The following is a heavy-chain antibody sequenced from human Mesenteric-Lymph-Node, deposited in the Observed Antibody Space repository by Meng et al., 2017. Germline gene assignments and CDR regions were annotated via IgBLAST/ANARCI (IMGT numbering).Heavy chain of an antibody. CDR2: ILYSGAT. V-gene: IGHV4-61*03. D-gene: IGHD4-17*01. J-gene: IGHJ4*02. Sequence: SETLSLTCSVSGGSVSSSSYYWNWIRQPPGKGLEWIGNILYSGATKYNPSLKSRVTISVDTSNNHFSLKLSSVTAADTAVYYCAREGGLTVTNPHPNIQSYYFDYWGQGTLVTVSS. CDR3: AREGGLTVTNPHPNIQSYYFDY. CDR1: GGSVSSSSYY.